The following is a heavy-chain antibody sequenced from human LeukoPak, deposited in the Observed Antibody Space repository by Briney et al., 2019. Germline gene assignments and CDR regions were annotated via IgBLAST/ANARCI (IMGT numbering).Heavy chain of an antibody. CDR3: ARTSARGAQFDY. J-gene: IGHJ4*02. CDR2: IYASGST. V-gene: IGHV4-4*07. CDR1: GGSISNYY. Sequence: PSETLSLTCTVSGGSISNYYWSWIRQPAGMGLEWIGRIYASGSTNYNPSVKSRVTMSVDTSNNQFSLNLSSVTAADTAVYYCARTSARGAQFDYWGQGTLVTVSS. D-gene: IGHD3-10*01.